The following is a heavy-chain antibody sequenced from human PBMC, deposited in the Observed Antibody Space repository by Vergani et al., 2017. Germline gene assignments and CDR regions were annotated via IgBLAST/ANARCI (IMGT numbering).Heavy chain of an antibody. CDR3: TTTPPGRKGDGY. CDR1: GFTFSSAW. CDR2: IKSKTDGGTT. Sequence: EVQLVESGGGLVTPGGSLRLSCAVSGFTFSSAWMTWVRQAPGRGLEWVGRIKSKTDGGTTDYAAPVKGRFTISRDDSKTTLYLQMSSLRTEDTAVYFCTTTPPGRKGDGYWGQGTLVSVSS. J-gene: IGHJ4*02. D-gene: IGHD3-10*01. V-gene: IGHV3-15*01.